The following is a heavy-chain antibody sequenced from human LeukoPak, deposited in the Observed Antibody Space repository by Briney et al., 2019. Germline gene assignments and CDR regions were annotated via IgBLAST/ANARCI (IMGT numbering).Heavy chain of an antibody. CDR1: GFTFSSYG. Sequence: GGSLRLSCAASGFTFSSYGIHWVRQAPGKGLEWVAFIQNDGSNKYYADSVKGRFTISRDNSKNTLYLQMNSLRADDTAVFYCARAAYCSSTSCYRSYGLDVWGQGTTVTVSS. V-gene: IGHV3-30*02. CDR2: IQNDGSNK. J-gene: IGHJ6*02. CDR3: ARAAYCSSTSCYRSYGLDV. D-gene: IGHD2-2*01.